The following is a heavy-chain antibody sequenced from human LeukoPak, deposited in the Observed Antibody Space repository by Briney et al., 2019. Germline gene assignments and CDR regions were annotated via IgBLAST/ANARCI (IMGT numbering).Heavy chain of an antibody. J-gene: IGHJ5*02. CDR3: ARVGSYDSSGPLGDWFDP. CDR1: GGSISSYY. Sequence: PSETLSLTCTVSGGSISSYYWSWIRQPPGKGLEWIGYIYYSESTNYNPSLKSRVTISVATSKNQFSLKLSSVTAADTAVYYCARVGSYDSSGPLGDWFDPWGQGTLFNVSS. CDR2: IYYSEST. V-gene: IGHV4-59*01. D-gene: IGHD3-22*01.